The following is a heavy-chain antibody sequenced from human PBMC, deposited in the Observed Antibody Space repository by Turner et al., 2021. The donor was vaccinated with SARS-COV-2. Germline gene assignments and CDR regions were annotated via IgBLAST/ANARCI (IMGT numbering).Heavy chain of an antibody. CDR3: ATGYQLRVNWFDP. CDR1: GYTLTELS. J-gene: IGHJ5*02. V-gene: IGHV1-24*01. Sequence: QVHLVQPGAELNKPGPSVKVPSTISGYTLTELSRYWVRQAPGEGLEWLGGFDPEDGETIYAQNFQGRVTMTEDTSTDTAYMELSSLRSEDTAVYFCATGYQLRVNWFDPWGQGTLVTVSS. D-gene: IGHD2-2*01. CDR2: FDPEDGET.